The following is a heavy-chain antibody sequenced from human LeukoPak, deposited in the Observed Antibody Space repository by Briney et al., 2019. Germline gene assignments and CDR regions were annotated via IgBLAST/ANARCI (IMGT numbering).Heavy chain of an antibody. CDR1: GFTVSSNY. Sequence: LGGSLRLSCAASGFTVSSNYMSWVRQAPGKGLEWVSVIYSGGSTYYADSVKGRFTISRDNSKNTLYLQMNSLRAEDTAVYYCARDHSRGYYFDYWGQGTLVTVSS. V-gene: IGHV3-66*02. CDR3: ARDHSRGYYFDY. CDR2: IYSGGST. D-gene: IGHD3-16*01. J-gene: IGHJ4*02.